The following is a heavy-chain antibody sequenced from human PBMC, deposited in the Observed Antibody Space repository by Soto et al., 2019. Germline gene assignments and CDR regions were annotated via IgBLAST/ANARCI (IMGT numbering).Heavy chain of an antibody. V-gene: IGHV4-31*03. CDR2: IYYSGST. Sequence: ASDTLSLTCTVSGGSISSGGYYWSWIRQHPGKGLEWIGYIYYSGSTYYNPSLKSRVTISVDTSKNQFSLKLSSVTAADTAVYYCAREPSDTAMGYFDYWGQGTLVTVSS. CDR3: AREPSDTAMGYFDY. J-gene: IGHJ4*02. CDR1: GGSISSGGYY. D-gene: IGHD5-18*01.